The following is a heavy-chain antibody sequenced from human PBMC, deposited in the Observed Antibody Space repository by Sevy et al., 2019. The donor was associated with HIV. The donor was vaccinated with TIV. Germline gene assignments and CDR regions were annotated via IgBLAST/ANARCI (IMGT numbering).Heavy chain of an antibody. J-gene: IGHJ4*02. D-gene: IGHD3-22*01. Sequence: GGSLRLSCAASGFTFSSYWMTWVLQAPGKGLEWVANIKQDMSEKYYADSVKGRFTISRDNARNSLYLQTESLRAEDTAVYYCARAQQVTMLVVIGGLYFDFWGQGTLVTVSS. CDR1: GFTFSSYW. V-gene: IGHV3-7*01. CDR2: IKQDMSEK. CDR3: ARAQQVTMLVVIGGLYFDF.